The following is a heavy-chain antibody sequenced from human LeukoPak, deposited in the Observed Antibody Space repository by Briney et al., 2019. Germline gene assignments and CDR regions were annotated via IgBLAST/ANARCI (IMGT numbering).Heavy chain of an antibody. Sequence: GGSRRLSCAASGITFSDYPMYWVRQAPGKGLEWVAVISYDASNDFYRDSVRGRFTISRDNARNTVYLQMDTLKPEDTAVYYCARSFGFPFGYMDVWGKGTMVIVSS. CDR1: GITFSDYP. V-gene: IGHV3-30*04. CDR2: ISYDASND. J-gene: IGHJ6*03. CDR3: ARSFGFPFGYMDV. D-gene: IGHD2-21*01.